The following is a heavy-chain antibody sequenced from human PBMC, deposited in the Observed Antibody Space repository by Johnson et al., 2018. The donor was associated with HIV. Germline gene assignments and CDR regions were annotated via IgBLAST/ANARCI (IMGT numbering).Heavy chain of an antibody. CDR2: IGTAGDT. V-gene: IGHV3-13*01. CDR1: GFTFSSYG. D-gene: IGHD1-26*01. CDR3: AGEWASSAFDI. J-gene: IGHJ3*02. Sequence: VQLVESGGGVVQPGRSLRLSCAASGFTFSSYGLHWVRQGTGKGLEWVSAIGTAGDTYYPGSVKGRFTISRETAKNSLYLQMNSLGAGDTAVYYCAGEWASSAFDIWGQGTMVTVSS.